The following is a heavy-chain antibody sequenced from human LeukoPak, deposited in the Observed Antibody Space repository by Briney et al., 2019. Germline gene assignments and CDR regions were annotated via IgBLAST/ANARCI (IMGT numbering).Heavy chain of an antibody. CDR3: ATDQRGRYCSSTSCDNCFDP. V-gene: IGHV4-38-2*02. D-gene: IGHD2-2*01. Sequence: SETLSLTCAVSGYSISSCYYWGWIRQPPGKGLEWIGSIYHSGSTYYNPSLKSRVTISVDTSKNQFSLKLSSVTAADTAVYYCATDQRGRYCSSTSCDNCFDPWGQGTLVTVSS. CDR1: GYSISSCYY. CDR2: IYHSGST. J-gene: IGHJ5*02.